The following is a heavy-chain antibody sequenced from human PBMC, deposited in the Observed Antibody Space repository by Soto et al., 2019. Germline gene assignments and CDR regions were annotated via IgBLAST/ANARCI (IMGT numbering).Heavy chain of an antibody. Sequence: PSETLSLTCTVSGGSVSSGSYYWSWIRQPPGKGLEWIGYIYYSGSTNYNPSLKSRVTITVDTSKNQFSLKLSSVTAADTAVDYCARDFFSGWYDYYGMDVWGQGTTVTVSS. CDR2: IYYSGST. CDR3: ARDFFSGWYDYYGMDV. J-gene: IGHJ6*02. D-gene: IGHD6-19*01. V-gene: IGHV4-61*01. CDR1: GGSVSSGSYY.